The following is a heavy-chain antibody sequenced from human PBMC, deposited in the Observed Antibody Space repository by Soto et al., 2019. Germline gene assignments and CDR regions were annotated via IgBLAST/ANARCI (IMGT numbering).Heavy chain of an antibody. V-gene: IGHV3-7*01. CDR3: SRSLNS. CDR2: INQDGSEK. J-gene: IGHJ4*02. CDR1: GFTFSTYW. Sequence: GGSLRLSCAASGFTFSTYWMDWVRQTPGKGLEWVANINQDGSEKNYVDSVKGRFTIYRDNAKNSLYLQMSSLTAEDSALYYCSRSLNSWGQGTLVTVSS.